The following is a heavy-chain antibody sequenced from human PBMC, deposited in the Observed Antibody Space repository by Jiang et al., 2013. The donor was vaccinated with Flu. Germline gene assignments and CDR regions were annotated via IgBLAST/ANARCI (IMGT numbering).Heavy chain of an antibody. CDR1: GGTFSSYA. J-gene: IGHJ4*02. CDR3: ARDRPGDSSGYYRRYFDY. Sequence: SGAEVKKPGSSVKVSCKASGGTFSSYAISWVRQAPGQGLEWMGGIIPIFGTANYAQKFQGRVTITADESTSTAYMELSSLRSEDTAVYYCARDRPGDSSGYYRRYFDYWGQGTLVTVSS. CDR2: IIPIFGTA. V-gene: IGHV1-69*01. D-gene: IGHD3-22*01.